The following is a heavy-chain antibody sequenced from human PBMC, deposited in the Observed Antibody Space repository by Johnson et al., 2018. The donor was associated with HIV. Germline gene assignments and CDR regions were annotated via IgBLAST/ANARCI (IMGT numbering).Heavy chain of an antibody. D-gene: IGHD3-22*01. Sequence: QVQLVESGGGVVQPGGSLRLSCAASGFTFTTYGMHWVRQAPGKGLEWVALIRYDGSNKYYTDSVKGRFTISRDNSKNSLYLQMNSLRAEDTAVYYCARRDTYYYDSTPGAFDIWGQGTMVTVSS. CDR2: IRYDGSNK. CDR3: ARRDTYYYDSTPGAFDI. J-gene: IGHJ3*02. CDR1: GFTFTTYG. V-gene: IGHV3-33*01.